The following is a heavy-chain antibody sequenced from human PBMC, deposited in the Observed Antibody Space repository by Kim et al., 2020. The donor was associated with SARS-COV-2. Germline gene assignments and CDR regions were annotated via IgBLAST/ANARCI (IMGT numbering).Heavy chain of an antibody. CDR1: GYTFTGYY. CDR2: INPNNGGLT. J-gene: IGHJ4*02. D-gene: IGHD1-26*01. V-gene: IGHV1-2*02. CDR3: ARGSHSGSYYGSVENLDY. Sequence: ASVKVSCKASGYTFTGYYMHWVRQAPGQGLEWMGWINPNNGGLTNYAQKFQGRVTMTRDTSVSTAYMELSSLISDDTAIYYCARGSHSGSYYGSVENLDYWGQGSLVTVSS.